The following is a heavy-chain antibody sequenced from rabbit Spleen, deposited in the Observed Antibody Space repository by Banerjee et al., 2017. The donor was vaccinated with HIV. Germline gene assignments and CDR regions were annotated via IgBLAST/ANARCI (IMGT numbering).Heavy chain of an antibody. J-gene: IGHJ3*01. CDR1: GFSFSSSYY. CDR2: IYTGSEGYT. V-gene: IGHV1S45*01. D-gene: IGHD1-1*01. Sequence: QEQLVESGGGLVQPEGSLTLTCTASGFSFSSSYYMCWVRQAPGKGLEWIGCIYTGSEGYTYYASWAKGRLTISKTSSTTVTLQMTSLTAADTATYFCARDLESVINSGLWGQGTLVTVS. CDR3: ARDLESVINSGL.